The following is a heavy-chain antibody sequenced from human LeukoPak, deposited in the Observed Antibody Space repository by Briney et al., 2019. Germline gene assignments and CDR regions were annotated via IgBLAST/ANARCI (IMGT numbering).Heavy chain of an antibody. V-gene: IGHV1-69*13. CDR1: GGTFSSYA. D-gene: IGHD1-7*01. CDR2: IIPIFGTA. J-gene: IGHJ6*02. Sequence: SVKVSCKASGGTFSSYAISWVRQAPGQGLEWMGGIIPIFGTANYAQKFQGRVTITADESTSTAYMELSSLRSEDTAVYYCARDTGLTGTTYYYYGMDVWGQGTTVTVSS. CDR3: ARDTGLTGTTYYYYGMDV.